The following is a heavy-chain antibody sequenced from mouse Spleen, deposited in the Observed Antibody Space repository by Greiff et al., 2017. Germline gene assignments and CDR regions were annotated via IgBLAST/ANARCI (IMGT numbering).Heavy chain of an antibody. D-gene: IGHD2-2*01. V-gene: IGHV1-64*01. CDR3: ARSYGYPYFDY. J-gene: IGHJ2*01. CDR2: IHPNSGST. Sequence: VQLQQPGAELVKPGASVKLSCKASGYTFTSYWMHWVKQRPGQGLEWIGMIHPNSGSTNYNEKFKSKATLTVDKSSSTAYMQLSSLTSEDSAVYYCARSYGYPYFDYWGQGTTLTVSS. CDR1: GYTFTSYW.